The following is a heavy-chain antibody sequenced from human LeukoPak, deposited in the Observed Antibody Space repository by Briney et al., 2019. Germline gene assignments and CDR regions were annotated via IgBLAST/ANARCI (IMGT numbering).Heavy chain of an antibody. D-gene: IGHD3-22*01. V-gene: IGHV3-7*01. Sequence: HPGGSLRLSCAASGFTFSSYWMSWVRQAPGKGLEWVANIKQDGSEKYYVDSVKGRFTISRDNAKNSLYLQMNSLRAEDTAVYYCARDRDPGYNDSSGYRRVNAFDIWGQGTMVTVSS. CDR2: IKQDGSEK. CDR1: GFTFSSYW. J-gene: IGHJ3*02. CDR3: ARDRDPGYNDSSGYRRVNAFDI.